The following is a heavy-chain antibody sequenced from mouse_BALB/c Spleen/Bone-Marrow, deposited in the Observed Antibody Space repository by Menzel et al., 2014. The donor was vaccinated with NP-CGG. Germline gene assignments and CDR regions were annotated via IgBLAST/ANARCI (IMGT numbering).Heavy chain of an antibody. CDR1: GFTFSSYG. J-gene: IGHJ4*01. CDR2: ISSGGSNT. Sequence: EVNVVESGGDLVKPGGSLKLSCAASGFTFSSYGMSWGRQTPDKRLEWVATISSGGSNTYCPDSVKGRFTISRDNAKNTLYLQMSSLKSEDTAMYYCARHQRYYAMDYWGQGTSVTVSS. V-gene: IGHV5-6*01. CDR3: ARHQRYYAMDY.